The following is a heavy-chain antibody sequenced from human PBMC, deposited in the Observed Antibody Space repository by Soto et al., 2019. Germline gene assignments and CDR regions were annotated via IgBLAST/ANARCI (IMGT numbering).Heavy chain of an antibody. CDR2: IVPMFGTS. V-gene: IGHV1-69*01. J-gene: IGHJ4*02. CDR3: NRGSEYDFWSGYL. D-gene: IGHD3-3*01. CDR1: GGTSTRYA. Sequence: QERLVQSGAEVRKPGSSVKVSCKVTGGTSTRYAINWVRQAPGQGLEWMGGIVPMFGTSKYAQKFQGRVTSTAEPSTNIAYMELRSLRSEDTAVYYCNRGSEYDFWSGYLGGQGTLVSVSS.